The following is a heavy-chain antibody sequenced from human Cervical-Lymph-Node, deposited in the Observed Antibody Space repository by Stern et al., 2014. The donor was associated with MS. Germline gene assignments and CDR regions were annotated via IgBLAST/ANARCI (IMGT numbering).Heavy chain of an antibody. Sequence: QVQLQESGPGLVKPSQTLSLSCAVSGDSISGSSDYWSWIRQPAGRGLEWIGRIYPSGSTSSNPPLRSRVTMSVDTSQNQFSLKLSSVTAADTAVYYCVRDVRSMYDWDYFWFDPWGQGTLVTVSS. J-gene: IGHJ5*02. D-gene: IGHD1-7*01. CDR3: VRDVRSMYDWDYFWFDP. CDR1: GDSISGSSDY. V-gene: IGHV4-61*02. CDR2: IYPSGST.